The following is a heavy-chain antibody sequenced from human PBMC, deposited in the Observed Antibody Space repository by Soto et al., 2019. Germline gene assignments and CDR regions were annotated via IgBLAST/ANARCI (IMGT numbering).Heavy chain of an antibody. J-gene: IGHJ4*02. CDR2: INHDGTLK. Sequence: EVQLVESGGGLVQPGGSLRLSCAASGLTFRNYWMSWVRQAPGKGLEWVASINHDGTLKYYVDSVKGRFTISRDNAQNSFFLQTISVRAEDTAVYYCARWQSSGWYLDIWGKGTLLSVSS. D-gene: IGHD6-19*01. V-gene: IGHV3-7*03. CDR3: ARWQSSGWYLDI. CDR1: GLTFRNYW.